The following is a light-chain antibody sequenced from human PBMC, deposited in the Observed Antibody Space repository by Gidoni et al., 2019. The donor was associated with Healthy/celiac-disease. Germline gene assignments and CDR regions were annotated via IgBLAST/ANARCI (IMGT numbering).Light chain of an antibody. CDR2: DAS. J-gene: IGKJ4*01. V-gene: IGKV3-11*01. CDR3: QQRQA. Sequence: EIVLTQSPATLSFSPGERATLSCRASQSVSSYLAWYQQKPGQAPRLLIYDASNRATGIPARFSGSGSGTDFTLTISSLEPEDFAVYYCQQRQAFGGGTKVEIK. CDR1: QSVSSY.